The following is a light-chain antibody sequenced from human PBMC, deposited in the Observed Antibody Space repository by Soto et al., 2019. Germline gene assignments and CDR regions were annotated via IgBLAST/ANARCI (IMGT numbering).Light chain of an antibody. Sequence: QSVLTQPPSASGTPGQTVTISCSGGWYNIGKNLGYWYQQFPGTAPKLLIYMTNQRPSGVPDRFSGSKSGSSAALAVSGLGSEDEAVYYCAAWDDSLRAWVFGGGTKLTVL. J-gene: IGLJ3*02. V-gene: IGLV1-47*01. CDR1: WYNIGKNL. CDR2: MTN. CDR3: AAWDDSLRAWV.